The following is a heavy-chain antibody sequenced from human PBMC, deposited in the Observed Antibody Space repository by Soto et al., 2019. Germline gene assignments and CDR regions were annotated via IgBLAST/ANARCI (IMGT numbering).Heavy chain of an antibody. CDR3: ARDDGSGYDIDYYYYYGMDV. CDR2: INAGNGNT. J-gene: IGHJ6*02. D-gene: IGHD5-12*01. Sequence: GASVKVSCKASGYTFTSYAMHWVRQAPGQRLEWMGWINAGNGNTKYSQKFQGRVTITRDTSASTAYMELSSLRSEDTAVYYCARDDGSGYDIDYYYYYGMDVWGQGTTVTVSS. CDR1: GYTFTSYA. V-gene: IGHV1-3*01.